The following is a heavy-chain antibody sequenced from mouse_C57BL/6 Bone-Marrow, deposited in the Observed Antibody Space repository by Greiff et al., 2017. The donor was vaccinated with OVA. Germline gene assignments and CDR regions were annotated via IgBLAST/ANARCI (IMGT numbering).Heavy chain of an antibody. CDR1: GYTFTDYN. CDR2: INPNNGGT. Sequence: EVKLQESGAELVKPGASVKMSCKASGYTFTDYNMHWVKQSHGKSLEWIGYINPNNGGTSYNQKFKGKATLTVNKSSSTAYMELRSLTSEDSAVYYCARGPSTTVVVPFDYWGQGTTLTVSS. D-gene: IGHD1-1*01. CDR3: ARGPSTTVVVPFDY. J-gene: IGHJ2*01. V-gene: IGHV1-22*01.